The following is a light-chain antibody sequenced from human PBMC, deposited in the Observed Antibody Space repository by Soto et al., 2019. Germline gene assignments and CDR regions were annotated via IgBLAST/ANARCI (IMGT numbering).Light chain of an antibody. J-gene: IGLJ2*01. Sequence: QSALTQPASVSGSPGQSITISCTGTSSDIGTYNFVSWYQQHPGKAPKLMIYEVRKRPSGVSIRFSGSKSGNTASLTISGLQAEDEADYHCCSYVGTYVVFGGGTKLTVL. CDR1: SSDIGTYNF. CDR2: EVR. V-gene: IGLV2-23*02. CDR3: CSYVGTYVV.